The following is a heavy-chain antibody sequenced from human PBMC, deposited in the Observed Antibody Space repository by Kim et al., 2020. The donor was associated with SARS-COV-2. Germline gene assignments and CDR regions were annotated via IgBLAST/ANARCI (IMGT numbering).Heavy chain of an antibody. Sequence: GGSLRLSCAASGFSFSYYSMNWVRQTPGKGLEWVSYISSSSMTIYYADSVKGRFTISRDNAGNSLFLQMNSLRDEDTAVYYCARAPEGYWYFDSWGQGTLVTVSS. V-gene: IGHV3-48*02. CDR2: ISSSSMTI. D-gene: IGHD2-8*02. CDR3: ARAPEGYWYFDS. CDR1: GFSFSYYS. J-gene: IGHJ4*02.